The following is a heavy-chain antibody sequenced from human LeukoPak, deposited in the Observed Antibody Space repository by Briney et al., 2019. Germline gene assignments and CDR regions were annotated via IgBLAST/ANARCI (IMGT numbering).Heavy chain of an antibody. CDR3: ARDPNAMVTSLFDY. CDR1: GGTFSTYV. J-gene: IGHJ4*02. V-gene: IGHV1-69*05. Sequence: SVKVSCKASGGTFSTYVISWVRQAPGQGLEWMGGIIPIFGTANYAQKFQGRVTMTTDTSTSTAYMELRSLRSDDTAVYYCARDPNAMVTSLFDYWGQGTLVTVSS. D-gene: IGHD5-18*01. CDR2: IIPIFGTA.